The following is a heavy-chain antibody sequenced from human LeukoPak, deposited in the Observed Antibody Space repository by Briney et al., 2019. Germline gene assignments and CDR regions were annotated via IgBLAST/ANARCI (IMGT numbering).Heavy chain of an antibody. CDR3: AAGMGYYGSGSYWR. J-gene: IGHJ4*02. CDR1: GGSFSGYY. CDR2: INHSGST. V-gene: IGHV4-34*01. D-gene: IGHD3-10*01. Sequence: SETLSLTCAVYGGSFSGYYWSWIRQPPGRGLEWIGEINHSGSTNYNPSLKSRVTISVDTSKNQFSLKLSSVTAADTAVYYCAAGMGYYGSGSYWRWGQGTLVTVSS.